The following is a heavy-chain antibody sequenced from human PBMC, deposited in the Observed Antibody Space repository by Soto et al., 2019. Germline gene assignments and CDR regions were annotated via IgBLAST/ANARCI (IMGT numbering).Heavy chain of an antibody. D-gene: IGHD4-17*01. CDR3: AREFYGDYT. Sequence: SETLSLTCAVYGGSFSGYYWSWIRQPPGKGLEWIGEINHSGSTNYNPSLKSRVTISVDTSKNQFSLKLSSVTAADTAVYYCAREFYGDYTWGQGTLVTVSS. V-gene: IGHV4-34*01. CDR2: INHSGST. CDR1: GGSFSGYY. J-gene: IGHJ5*02.